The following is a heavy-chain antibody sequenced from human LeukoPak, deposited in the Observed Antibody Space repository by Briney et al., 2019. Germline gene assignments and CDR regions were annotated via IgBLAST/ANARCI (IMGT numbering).Heavy chain of an antibody. V-gene: IGHV3-21*01. Sequence: PGRSLRLSCAASGFTFSSYAMHWVRQAPGKGLEWVSSISSSTSYIYYADSVKGRFTISKDNAKNSLYLQMNSLRAEDTAVYYCARAGGSTVSHSDYWGQGTLVTVSS. J-gene: IGHJ4*02. CDR1: GFTFSSYA. CDR2: ISSSTSYI. D-gene: IGHD4-17*01. CDR3: ARAGGSTVSHSDY.